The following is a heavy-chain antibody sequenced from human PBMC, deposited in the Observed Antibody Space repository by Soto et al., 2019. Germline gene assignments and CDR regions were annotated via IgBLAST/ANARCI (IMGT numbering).Heavy chain of an antibody. Sequence: GGSLRLSCAASGFTFNSYGMHWVRQGPGSGLEWVAFISYDSTKTYYADSVKGRFTISRDNSNSALYVQMNSLTGEDTAVYYCARTGSAWSDFHYFSLDVWGQGTTVTVSS. J-gene: IGHJ6*02. V-gene: IGHV3-30*03. D-gene: IGHD1-26*01. CDR1: GFTFNSYG. CDR2: ISYDSTKT. CDR3: ARTGSAWSDFHYFSLDV.